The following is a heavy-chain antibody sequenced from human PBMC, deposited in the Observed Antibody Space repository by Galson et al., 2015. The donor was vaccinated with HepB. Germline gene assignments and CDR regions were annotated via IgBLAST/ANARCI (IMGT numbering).Heavy chain of an antibody. Sequence: SVKVSCKASGYTFSSYSITWVRQAPGQGLEWMGWISPYSHDTNYAQKLQGRVTMTTDTSTSTAYMELRSLRSDDTAVYYCARARYSTSPPDYWGQGTLVTVSS. CDR2: ISPYSHDT. D-gene: IGHD2-2*01. CDR3: ARARYSTSPPDY. CDR1: GYTFSSYS. V-gene: IGHV1-18*01. J-gene: IGHJ4*02.